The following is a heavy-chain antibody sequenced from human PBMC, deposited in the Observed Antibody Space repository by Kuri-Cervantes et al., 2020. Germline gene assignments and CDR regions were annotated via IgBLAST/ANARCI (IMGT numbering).Heavy chain of an antibody. D-gene: IGHD3-10*01. CDR3: AREGSTVYYYYYYGMDV. Sequence: GSLRLSCTVSGGSISSSSYYWGWIRQPPGKGLEWIENICYSGSTNYNPSLKSRVTMSVDTSKNQFSLKLSSVTAADTAVYYCAREGSTVYYYYYYGMDVWGQGTTVTVSS. V-gene: IGHV4-39*07. CDR1: GGSISSSSYY. CDR2: ICYSGST. J-gene: IGHJ6*02.